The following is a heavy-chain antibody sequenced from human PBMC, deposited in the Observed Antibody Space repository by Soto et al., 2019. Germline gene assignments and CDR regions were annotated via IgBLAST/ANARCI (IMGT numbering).Heavy chain of an antibody. Sequence: PSETLSLTCAVSGYSIASGYYWAWIRQSPGKGLEWIGSIYHAGSVYYNPSLNSRVAVSLDTSKNHFSLKRTSVTAADTAVYYCARTFAYYGMDVWGQGTTVTVSS. CDR3: ARTFAYYGMDV. J-gene: IGHJ6*02. V-gene: IGHV4-38-2*01. CDR2: IYHAGSV. CDR1: GYSIASGYY.